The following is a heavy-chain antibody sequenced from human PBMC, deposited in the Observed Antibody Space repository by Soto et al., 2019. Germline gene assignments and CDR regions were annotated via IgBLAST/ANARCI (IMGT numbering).Heavy chain of an antibody. J-gene: IGHJ6*02. Sequence: SETLSVTCTVSGRSISSSSADGGWIRQPPGKGLEWIGSIYYSGSTYYNPSLKSRVTISVDTSKNQFSLKLSSVTAADTAVYYCASRGGATKVRGVIVDVWGQGTTVT. CDR1: GRSISSSSAD. CDR2: IYYSGST. CDR3: ASRGGATKVRGVIVDV. V-gene: IGHV4-39*01. D-gene: IGHD3-10*01.